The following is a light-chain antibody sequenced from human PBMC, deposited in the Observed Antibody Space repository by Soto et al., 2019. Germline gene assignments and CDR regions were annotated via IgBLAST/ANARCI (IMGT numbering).Light chain of an antibody. J-gene: IGLJ1*01. V-gene: IGLV2-14*01. CDR1: TSDVGGYNY. CDR2: DVI. CDR3: TSYTSSGTHV. Sequence: QPVLTHPASGSGSPGQSITFSCTGTTSDVGGYNYVSWHQQHPGKAPKLMIYDVINRPSGVSNRFSGSKSDNTASLTISGLQAEDEADYYCTSYTSSGTHVFGSGTKVTVL.